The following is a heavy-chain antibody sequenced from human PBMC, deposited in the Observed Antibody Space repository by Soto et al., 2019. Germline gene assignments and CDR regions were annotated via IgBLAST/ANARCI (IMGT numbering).Heavy chain of an antibody. CDR2: ISANGRGI. Sequence: GGSLRLSCATSGFTFSINALSWVRQAPGKGLEWVSAISANGRGIYYADSVRGRFSISRDNSRNTVFLHMDSLRAEDTAVYYCAKDRDYPRDQFHYWGQGTLVTVSS. CDR3: AKDRDYPRDQFHY. V-gene: IGHV3-23*01. J-gene: IGHJ4*02. D-gene: IGHD2-2*01. CDR1: GFTFSINA.